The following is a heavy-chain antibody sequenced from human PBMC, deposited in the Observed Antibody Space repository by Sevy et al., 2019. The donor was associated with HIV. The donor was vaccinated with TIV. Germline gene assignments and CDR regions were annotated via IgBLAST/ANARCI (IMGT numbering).Heavy chain of an antibody. Sequence: ASVKVSCKASGYTLTGYYMHWVRQAPGQGLEWMGWINPNSGDTNNAQKFQGRVTMTRDTSITSAYLGLSRLTSDDTAVYYWARVGYSSDWYGGSFDYWGQGTLVTVSS. CDR2: INPNSGDT. J-gene: IGHJ4*02. CDR1: GYTLTGYY. CDR3: ARVGYSSDWYGGSFDY. D-gene: IGHD6-19*01. V-gene: IGHV1-2*02.